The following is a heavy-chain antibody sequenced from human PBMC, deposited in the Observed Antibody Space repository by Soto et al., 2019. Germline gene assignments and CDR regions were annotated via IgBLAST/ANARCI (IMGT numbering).Heavy chain of an antibody. CDR3: AREEVWFGDQRNYYYYYGMDV. CDR2: ISSSSSYI. J-gene: IGHJ6*02. V-gene: IGHV3-21*01. Sequence: EVQLVESGGGLVKPGGSLRLSCAASGFTFSSYSMNWVRQAPGKGLEWVSSISSSSSYIYYADSVKGRFTISRDNAKNSLYLQMNSLRAEDTAVYYCAREEVWFGDQRNYYYYYGMDVWGQGTTVNVSS. D-gene: IGHD3-10*01. CDR1: GFTFSSYS.